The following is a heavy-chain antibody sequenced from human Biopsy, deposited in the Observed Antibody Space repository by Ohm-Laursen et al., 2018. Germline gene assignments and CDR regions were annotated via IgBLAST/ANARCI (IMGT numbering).Heavy chain of an antibody. Sequence: SDTLSLTCPVSGGSISSYYWNWIRQPAGKGLKWIGRIYTSGSTNFNPSLKSRVTMSIDTSKNQFSLRLSSVTAADTAVYYCARAAFGPFDSWGQGALVTVSS. V-gene: IGHV4-4*07. CDR2: IYTSGST. CDR3: ARAAFGPFDS. CDR1: GGSISSYY. J-gene: IGHJ4*02. D-gene: IGHD3-16*01.